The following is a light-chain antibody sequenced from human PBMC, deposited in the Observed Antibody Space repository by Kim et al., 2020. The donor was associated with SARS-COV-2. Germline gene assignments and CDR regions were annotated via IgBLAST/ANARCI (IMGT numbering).Light chain of an antibody. V-gene: IGLV3-19*01. CDR1: SLRSYY. CDR2: GRN. J-gene: IGLJ2*01. CDR3: QSRDSGGNVV. Sequence: SSELTQDPAVSVALGQTVRITCQGDSLRSYYATWYQQKPRQAPLLVIFGRNNRPSGIPDRFSGSTSGNTASLTISGVQAEDEADFYCQSRDSGGNVVFGGGTQLTVL.